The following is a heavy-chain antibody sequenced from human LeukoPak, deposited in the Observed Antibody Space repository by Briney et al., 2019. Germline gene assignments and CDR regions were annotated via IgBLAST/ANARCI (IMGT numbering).Heavy chain of an antibody. CDR2: IIPILGIA. J-gene: IGHJ3*02. Sequence: ASVKVSCKASGGTFSSYAISWVRQAPGQGLEWMGRIIPILGIANYAQKFQGRVTITADKSTSTAYMELSSLRSEDTAVYYCARRGKQQMVFEGDDAFDIWGQGTMVTVSS. CDR1: GGTFSSYA. CDR3: ARRGKQQMVFEGDDAFDI. V-gene: IGHV1-69*04. D-gene: IGHD6-13*01.